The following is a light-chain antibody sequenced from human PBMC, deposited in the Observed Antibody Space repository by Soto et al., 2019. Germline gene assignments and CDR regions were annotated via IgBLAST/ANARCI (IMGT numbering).Light chain of an antibody. Sequence: QSALTQPASVSGSPGQSITISCAGTSGDIGGYNYVSWYQQNPGRAPKLMIYDVTNRPSGISNRFSGSKSGNTASLTISGLQAEDEADYYCSSYTSSYTYVFGGGTKLTVL. CDR3: SSYTSSYTYV. CDR2: DVT. J-gene: IGLJ1*01. CDR1: SGDIGGYNY. V-gene: IGLV2-14*03.